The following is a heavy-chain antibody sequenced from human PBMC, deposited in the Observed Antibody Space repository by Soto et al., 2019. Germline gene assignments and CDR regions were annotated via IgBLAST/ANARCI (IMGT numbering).Heavy chain of an antibody. V-gene: IGHV4-31*03. CDR1: GGSISSGGYY. CDR2: IYYSGST. D-gene: IGHD1-20*01. J-gene: IGHJ4*02. CDR3: ARGGITGTTKVFLDY. Sequence: SETLSLTCTVSGGSISSGGYYWSWIRQHPGKGLEWIGYIYYSGSTYYNPSLKSRVTISVDTSKNQFSLKLSSVTAADTAVYYCARGGITGTTKVFLDYWGQGTLVTVSS.